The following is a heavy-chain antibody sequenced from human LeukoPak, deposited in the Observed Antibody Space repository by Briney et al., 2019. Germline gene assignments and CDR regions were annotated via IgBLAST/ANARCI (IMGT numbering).Heavy chain of an antibody. J-gene: IGHJ4*02. CDR2: SYYTGST. CDR3: AAGITMVRGVIGGYYFDY. V-gene: IGHV4-59*08. CDR1: GGSISSQY. Sequence: SETLSLTCTVSGGSISSQYWSWIRQPPGKGLEWIGYSYYTGSTNYNPSLKSRVTISVDTSKNQFSLKLSSVTAADTAVYYCAAGITMVRGVIGGYYFDYWGQGTLVTVSS. D-gene: IGHD3-10*01.